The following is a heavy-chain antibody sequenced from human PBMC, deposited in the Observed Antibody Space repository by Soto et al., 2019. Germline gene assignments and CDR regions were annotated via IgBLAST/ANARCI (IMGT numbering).Heavy chain of an antibody. J-gene: IGHJ5*02. D-gene: IGHD2-15*01. CDR3: ARRSDSFDP. CDR2: VFYSGTT. V-gene: IGHV4-59*01. CDR1: GGSITDCY. Sequence: SETLALTCLVSGGSITDCYWSWIRQAPGTGLEWIGFVFYSGTTNYNPSLKSRVTLSIDTSKNEFSLTLTSVTAADTAVYYCARRSDSFDPWGQGTLVTVSS.